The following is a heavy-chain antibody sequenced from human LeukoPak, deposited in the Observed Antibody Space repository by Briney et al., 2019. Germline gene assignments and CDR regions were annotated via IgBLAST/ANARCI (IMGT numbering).Heavy chain of an antibody. J-gene: IGHJ4*02. D-gene: IGHD3/OR15-3a*01. Sequence: SETLSLTCAVYGGSFSGYYWSWIRQPPGKGLEWIGEINHSGSTNYNPSLKSRVTISVDTSKNQFSLKLTSVTAADTAVYYCAKDHGLYNDWGQGTLVTVSS. CDR3: AKDHGLYND. CDR2: INHSGST. CDR1: GGSFSGYY. V-gene: IGHV4-34*01.